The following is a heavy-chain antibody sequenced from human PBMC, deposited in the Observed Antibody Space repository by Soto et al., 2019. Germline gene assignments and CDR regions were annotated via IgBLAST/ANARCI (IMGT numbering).Heavy chain of an antibody. D-gene: IGHD5-12*01. Sequence: QLQLQESGPGLVKPSETLSLTCTVSGGSISSSSYYWGWIRQPPGKGLEWIGSIYYSGSTYYNPSLKSRVTISVDTSKNQFSLKLSSVTAADTAVYYCARTSWIGLSRGYYGMDVWCQGTTVTVSS. J-gene: IGHJ6*02. CDR1: GGSISSSSYY. CDR3: ARTSWIGLSRGYYGMDV. CDR2: IYYSGST. V-gene: IGHV4-39*01.